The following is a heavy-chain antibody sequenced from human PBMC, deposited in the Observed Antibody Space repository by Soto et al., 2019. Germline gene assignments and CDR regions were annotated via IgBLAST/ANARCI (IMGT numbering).Heavy chain of an antibody. CDR3: ASRDSSGWYNYYYGMDV. J-gene: IGHJ6*02. CDR2: ISYDGSNK. Sequence: PGGSLRLSCAASGFTFSSYAMHWVRQAPGKGLEWVAVISYDGSNKYYADSVKGRFTISRDNSKSTLYLQMNSLRAEDTAVYYCASRDSSGWYNYYYGMDVWGQGTTVTVSS. CDR1: GFTFSSYA. V-gene: IGHV3-30-3*01. D-gene: IGHD6-19*01.